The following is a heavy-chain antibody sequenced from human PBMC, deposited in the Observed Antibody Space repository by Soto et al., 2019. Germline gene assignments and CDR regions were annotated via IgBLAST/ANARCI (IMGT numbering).Heavy chain of an antibody. CDR1: GFTFSSYA. Sequence: GGSLRLSCAASGFTFSSYAMHWVRQAPGKGLEWVAVISYDGSNKYYADSVKGRFTISRDNSKNTLYLQMNSLRAEDTAVYYCARVVVTHSYYYYYGMDVWRHATTVTVSS. CDR2: ISYDGSNK. CDR3: ARVVVTHSYYYYYGMDV. V-gene: IGHV3-30-3*01. D-gene: IGHD3-22*01. J-gene: IGHJ6*02.